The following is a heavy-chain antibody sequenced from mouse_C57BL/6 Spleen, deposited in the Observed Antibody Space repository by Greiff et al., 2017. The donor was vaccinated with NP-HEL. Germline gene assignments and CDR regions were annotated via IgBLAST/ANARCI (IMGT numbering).Heavy chain of an antibody. CDR3: ARDGAQATMDY. CDR2: ISYDGSN. V-gene: IGHV3-6*01. CDR1: GYSITSGYY. J-gene: IGHJ4*01. D-gene: IGHD3-2*02. Sequence: EVQLVESGPGLVKPSQSLSLTCSVTGYSITSGYYWNWIRQFPGNKLEWMGYISYDGSNNYNPSLKNRISITRDTSKNQFFLKLNSVTTEDTATYYCARDGAQATMDYWGQGTSVTVSS.